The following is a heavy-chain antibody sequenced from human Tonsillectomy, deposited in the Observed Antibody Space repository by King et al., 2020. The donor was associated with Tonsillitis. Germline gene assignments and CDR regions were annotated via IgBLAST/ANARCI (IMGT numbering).Heavy chain of an antibody. D-gene: IGHD2-2*01. CDR3: ARGDIVVVPAARGYYYYMDV. CDR2: INQSGST. CDR1: GGSFSGYY. J-gene: IGHJ6*03. V-gene: IGHV4-34*01. Sequence: VQLQQWGAGLLKPSETLSLTCAVYGGSFSGYYWSWIRQPPGKGLEWIGEINQSGSTSYNPSLKSRVTISVDTSKNQFSLKLSSVTAADTAVYYCARGDIVVVPAARGYYYYMDVWGKGTTVTVS.